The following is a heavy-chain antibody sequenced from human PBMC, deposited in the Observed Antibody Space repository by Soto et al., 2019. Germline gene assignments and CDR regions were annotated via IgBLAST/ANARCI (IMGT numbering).Heavy chain of an antibody. CDR1: GGSISSSSYY. CDR3: ARPTPTQDIVLMVGGPSGWFDP. J-gene: IGHJ5*02. V-gene: IGHV4-39*01. Sequence: KPSETLSLTCTVSGGSISSSSYYWGWIRQPPGKGLEWIGSIYYSGSTYYNPSLKSRVTISVDTSKNQFSLKLSSVTAADTAVYYCARPTPTQDIVLMVGGPSGWFDPWGQGTLVTVSS. D-gene: IGHD2-8*01. CDR2: IYYSGST.